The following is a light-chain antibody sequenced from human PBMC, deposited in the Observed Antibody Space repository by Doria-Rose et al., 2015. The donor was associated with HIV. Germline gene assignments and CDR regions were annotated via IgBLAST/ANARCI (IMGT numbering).Light chain of an antibody. J-gene: IGLJ3*02. CDR3: SSRDRSDNRA. CDR2: GQN. CDR1: SLRTYY. Sequence: SSELSQEPALSVALGQTVRITCQGDSLRTYYASWYQQKSGQAPVLVIYGQNNRPSGIPDRFPGSTSGNTASLTITGAQAEDEADYYCSSRDRSDNRAFGGGTKLTVL. V-gene: IGLV3-19*01.